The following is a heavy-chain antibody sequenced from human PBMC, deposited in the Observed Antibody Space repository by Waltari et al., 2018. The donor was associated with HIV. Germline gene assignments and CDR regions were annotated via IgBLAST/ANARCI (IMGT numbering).Heavy chain of an antibody. D-gene: IGHD1-7*01. CDR2: ISGNSKTI. CDR1: GCTFADLP. CDR3: AKEGAGPGTGWNFFDF. J-gene: IGHJ4*02. V-gene: IGHV3-9*01. Sequence: EVQLEVSGGDRLQPDSSLGLPGEASGCTFADLPMHWVRQVPGKGLEWVSGISGNSKTIGYVDSVRGRFVISRDSAKNTLYLQMNSLRVEDTAFYFCAKEGAGPGTGWNFFDFCSQGTLVTVSS.